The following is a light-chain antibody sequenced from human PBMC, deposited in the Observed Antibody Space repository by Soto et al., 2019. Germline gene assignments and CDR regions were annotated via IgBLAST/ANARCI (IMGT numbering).Light chain of an antibody. CDR2: AAS. J-gene: IGKJ3*01. CDR1: QSVSSNF. Sequence: ELVLTQSPGTLSLSPGEGATLSCRSSQSVSSNFLAWYQQKPGQAPRLLISAASSRATGISDRFSGSGSETDFTFTMRRLEPEDFAGYYCQQYGSSPFTFGPGTKVDLK. V-gene: IGKV3-20*01. CDR3: QQYGSSPFT.